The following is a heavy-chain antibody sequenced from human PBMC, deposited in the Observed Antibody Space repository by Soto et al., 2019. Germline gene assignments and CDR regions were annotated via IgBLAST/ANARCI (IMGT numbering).Heavy chain of an antibody. Sequence: SETLSLTCTVSGGSISSGGYYWSWIRQHPGKGLEWIGYIYYSGSTYYNPSLKSRVTISVDTSKNQFSLKLSSVTAADTAVYYCARSYSGYDWDFDYWGQGTLVTVSS. CDR2: IYYSGST. CDR1: GGSISSGGYY. D-gene: IGHD5-12*01. V-gene: IGHV4-31*03. J-gene: IGHJ4*02. CDR3: ARSYSGYDWDFDY.